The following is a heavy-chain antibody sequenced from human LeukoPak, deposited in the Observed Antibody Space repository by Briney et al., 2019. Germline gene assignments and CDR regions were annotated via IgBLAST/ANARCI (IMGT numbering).Heavy chain of an antibody. V-gene: IGHV3-23*01. CDR1: GFTFSSYA. D-gene: IGHD1-26*01. J-gene: IGHJ3*02. Sequence: GGSLRLSCAASGFTFSSYAMTWVRQAPGKGLEWVSGISDSGDRTYYADSVKGRFTISRDNSKNTLYLQMNSLTAEDTALYYCVKGGWGATIHIWGQGTMVTVSS. CDR2: ISDSGDRT. CDR3: VKGGWGATIHI.